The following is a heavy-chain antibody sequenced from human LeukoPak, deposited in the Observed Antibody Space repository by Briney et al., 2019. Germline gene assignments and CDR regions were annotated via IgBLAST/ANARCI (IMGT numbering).Heavy chain of an antibody. CDR2: IIPIFGTA. CDR3: ARSMGESGYSQFYPLDY. D-gene: IGHD3-16*01. CDR1: GGTFSSSA. Sequence: ASVKVSCKASGGTFSSSAISWVRQAPGQGLEWMGEIIPIFGTANYAQKFQGRVTITTDESTSTAYMELSSLRSEDTAVYYCARSMGESGYSQFYPLDYWGQGPLVTVSS. V-gene: IGHV1-69*05. J-gene: IGHJ4*02.